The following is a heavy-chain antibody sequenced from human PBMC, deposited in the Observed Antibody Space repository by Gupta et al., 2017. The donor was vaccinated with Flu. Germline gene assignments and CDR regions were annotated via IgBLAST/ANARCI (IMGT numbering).Heavy chain of an antibody. J-gene: IGHJ4*02. V-gene: IGHV3-15*01. Sequence: EVQLVESGGGLVKPGGSLRLSCAASGSTFRNAWMSWVRQAPGKGLEWVGRIKSETDGGTTDYAVAVKGRFTISRDDSNNALYLQMNSLKTDDTAVYYCTTTWGSGSFPDYWGQGTLGTVSS. D-gene: IGHD3-10*01. CDR3: TTTWGSGSFPDY. CDR1: GSTFRNAW. CDR2: IKSETDGGTT.